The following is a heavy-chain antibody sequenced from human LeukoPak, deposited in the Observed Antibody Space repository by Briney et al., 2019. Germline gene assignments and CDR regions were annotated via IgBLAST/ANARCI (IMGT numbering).Heavy chain of an antibody. D-gene: IGHD4-17*01. V-gene: IGHV1-46*01. CDR3: ARYSTVTTLIDY. J-gene: IGHJ4*02. CDR2: INPSGGST. Sequence: ASVKVSCKASGYTFTSYYMHWVRQAPGQGLEWMGIINPSGGSTSYAQKFRGRVTMTRDTSTSTVYMELSSLRSEDTAVYYCARYSTVTTLIDYWGQGTLVTVSS. CDR1: GYTFTSYY.